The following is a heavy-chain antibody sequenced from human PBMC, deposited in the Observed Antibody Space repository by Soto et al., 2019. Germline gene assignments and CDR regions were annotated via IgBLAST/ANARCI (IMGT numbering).Heavy chain of an antibody. V-gene: IGHV4-30-4*01. J-gene: IGHJ4*02. Sequence: QVQLQESGPGLVKPSQTLSLTCTVSGGSIKSGDYYWTWIRQPPGKGLEFIGYIYYSVNTYYNPSLKSRVTISVDTSKNHLSLKLSSVTAADTAVYYCARGPCGGDCYPPDSWGQGTLVTVSS. D-gene: IGHD2-21*02. CDR1: GGSIKSGDYY. CDR3: ARGPCGGDCYPPDS. CDR2: IYYSVNT.